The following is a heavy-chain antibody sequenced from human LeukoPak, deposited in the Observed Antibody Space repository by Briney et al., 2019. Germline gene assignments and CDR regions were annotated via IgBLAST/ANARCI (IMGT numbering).Heavy chain of an antibody. J-gene: IGHJ4*02. D-gene: IGHD3-3*01. CDR3: GRDYDFWSNSFDH. Sequence: ASVKVSCMASGYTFTSYDINWVRQAPGQGLEWMGWINAYNGNTNYAQKFQGRVTMTTDTSTSTAYMELRSLRSDDTAVYYCGRDYDFWSNSFDHWGQGTLVTVSP. CDR2: INAYNGNT. CDR1: GYTFTSYD. V-gene: IGHV1-18*01.